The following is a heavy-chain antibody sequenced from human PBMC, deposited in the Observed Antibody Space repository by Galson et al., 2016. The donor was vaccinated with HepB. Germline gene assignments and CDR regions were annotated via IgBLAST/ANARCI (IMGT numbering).Heavy chain of an antibody. D-gene: IGHD1-26*01. V-gene: IGHV4-4*02. CDR3: ARDEKLLDYYGTDV. J-gene: IGHJ6*02. CDR2: IFHTGST. Sequence: SETLSLTCAVSGASISSDTWWSWVRQPPGKGLEWIGEIFHTGSTNYNPSLKSRVTISLDKSKNQFSLRLSSVTAADTAVYYCARDEKLLDYYGTDVWGQGTTVTVSS. CDR1: GASISSDTW.